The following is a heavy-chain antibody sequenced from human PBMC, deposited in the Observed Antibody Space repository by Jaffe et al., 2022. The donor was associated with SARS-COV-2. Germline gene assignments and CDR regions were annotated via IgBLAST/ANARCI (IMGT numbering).Heavy chain of an antibody. CDR1: GGSIRSGSYY. J-gene: IGHJ4*02. CDR2: IYTSGNT. V-gene: IGHV4-61*02. CDR3: ARDVPLRHCGGGKCYPGDYFDH. Sequence: QVQLQESGPGLVKPSQTLSLTCTVSGGSIRSGSYYWSWIRQPAGKGLEWVGRIYTSGNTKYNPALRSRVTISVDTSKNQLSLKLTSVTAADMAVYYCARDVPLRHCGGGKCYPGDYFDHWGQGHLVTVSS. D-gene: IGHD2-15*01.